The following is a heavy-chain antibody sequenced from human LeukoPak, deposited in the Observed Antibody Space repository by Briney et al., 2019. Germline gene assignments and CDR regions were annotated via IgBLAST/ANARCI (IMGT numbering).Heavy chain of an antibody. D-gene: IGHD6-19*01. J-gene: IGHJ4*02. Sequence: GASLRLSCAASGFTLSSYSMNWVRQAPAKGLEWVSSISSSSSYIYYADSVKGRFTISRDNAKNSLYLQMNSLRAEDTAVYYCARDYFGVAGFDYWGQGTLVTVSS. V-gene: IGHV3-21*01. CDR1: GFTLSSYS. CDR3: ARDYFGVAGFDY. CDR2: ISSSSSYI.